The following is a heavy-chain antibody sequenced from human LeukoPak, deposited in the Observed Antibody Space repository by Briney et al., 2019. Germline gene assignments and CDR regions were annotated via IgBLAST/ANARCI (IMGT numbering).Heavy chain of an antibody. Sequence: SETLSLTCTVSGGSINSYFWTWIRQPAGKGLEWIGRIYTGGSTNYNPSLKSRVTMSVDTSKNQFSLKLSSVTAADTAVYYCARDRGSGNYDYWGQGTLVTVSS. CDR1: GGSINSYF. J-gene: IGHJ4*02. CDR3: ARDRGSGNYDY. V-gene: IGHV4-4*07. CDR2: IYTGGST. D-gene: IGHD1-26*01.